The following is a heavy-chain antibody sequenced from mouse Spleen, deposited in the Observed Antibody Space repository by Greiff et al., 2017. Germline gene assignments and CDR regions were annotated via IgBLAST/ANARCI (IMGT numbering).Heavy chain of an antibody. V-gene: IGHV5-17*01. CDR1: GFTFSDYG. CDR3: AISSEDAMDY. D-gene: IGHD3-1*01. Sequence: VQLKQSGGGLVKPGGSLKLSCAASGFTFSDYGMHWVRQAPEKGLEWVAYISSGSSTIYYADTVKGRFTISRDNAKNTLFLQMTSLRSEDTAMYYCAISSEDAMDYWGQGTSVTVSS. J-gene: IGHJ4*01. CDR2: ISSGSSTI.